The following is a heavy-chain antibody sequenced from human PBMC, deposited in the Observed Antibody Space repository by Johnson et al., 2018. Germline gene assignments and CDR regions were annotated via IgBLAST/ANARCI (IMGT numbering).Heavy chain of an antibody. CDR1: GFSFSSYW. Sequence: VQLVQSGGGLVQPGGSLRLSCAASGFSFSSYWMTWVRQAPGKGLEWVANINQDGSVKNYEDSVKGRFSISRDNSKNSLYLQMNSLGAEDTAVYYCATSNGRRDAIWGQGTMVTVSS. J-gene: IGHJ3*02. V-gene: IGHV3-7*01. CDR3: ATSNGRRDAI. CDR2: INQDGSVK. D-gene: IGHD2-8*01.